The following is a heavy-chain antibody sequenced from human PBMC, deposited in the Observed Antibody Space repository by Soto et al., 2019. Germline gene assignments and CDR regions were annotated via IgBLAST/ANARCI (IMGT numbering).Heavy chain of an antibody. D-gene: IGHD6-19*01. CDR3: ARDGVEGQGSGWYIIFDAFDI. V-gene: IGHV3-48*02. CDR2: ISSSSTTI. Sequence: GGSLRLSCAASGFTFSSYSMNWVRQAPGKGLEWVSYISSSSTTINYAASVKGRFTISIGNAKNSLYLQMNSLRDEDKAVYYCARDGVEGQGSGWYIIFDAFDIRGQGTMVTVSS. J-gene: IGHJ3*02. CDR1: GFTFSSYS.